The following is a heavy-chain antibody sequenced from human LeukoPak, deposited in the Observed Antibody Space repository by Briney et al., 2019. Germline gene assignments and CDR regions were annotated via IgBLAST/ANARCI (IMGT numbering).Heavy chain of an antibody. CDR2: INSSGGST. CDR3: ARGQQWVDY. V-gene: IGHV1-46*01. Sequence: ASVKVSCKTSGYTFTSYYIHWVRQAPGQGLEWMGLINSSGGSTAYSQRFQGRVTMTRDTSTSTVYMELSSLRSEDTAVYYCARGQQWVDYRGQGTLVTVSS. CDR1: GYTFTSYY. D-gene: IGHD6-19*01. J-gene: IGHJ4*02.